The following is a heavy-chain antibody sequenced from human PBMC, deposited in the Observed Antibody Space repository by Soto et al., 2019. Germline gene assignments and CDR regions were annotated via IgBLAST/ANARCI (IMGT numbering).Heavy chain of an antibody. CDR2: IFSNDEK. V-gene: IGHV2-26*01. D-gene: IGHD3-3*01. Sequence: PTLVNPTETLTLTCTVSGFSLSNARMGVSWIRQPPGKALEWLAHIFSNDEKSYSTSLKSRLTISKDTSKSQVVLTMTNMDPVDTATYYCARISGNYDFWSGYYKVWFDPWGQGTLVTVSS. CDR3: ARISGNYDFWSGYYKVWFDP. CDR1: GFSLSNARMG. J-gene: IGHJ5*02.